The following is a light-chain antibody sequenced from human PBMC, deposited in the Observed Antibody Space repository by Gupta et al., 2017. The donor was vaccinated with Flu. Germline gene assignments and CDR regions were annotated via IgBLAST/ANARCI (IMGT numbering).Light chain of an antibody. CDR2: DVN. Sequence: QSALSQAASVSGSRGQSYTISCTESSSDVGGSNDVSWSQQHPGKAPKHMIYDVNNRPCGVSSRFSGSKSGNTASLTISGLEAEDESDYYCSSYTSTNTFYVVGTGTKVTVL. CDR1: SSDVGGSND. J-gene: IGLJ1*01. CDR3: SSYTSTNTFYV. V-gene: IGLV2-14*01.